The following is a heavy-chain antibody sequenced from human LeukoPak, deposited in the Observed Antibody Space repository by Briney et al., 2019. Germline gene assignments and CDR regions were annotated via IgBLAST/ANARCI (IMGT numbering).Heavy chain of an antibody. D-gene: IGHD3-10*01. CDR3: AKTPLSI. CDR1: GLTFSSYA. J-gene: IGHJ3*02. V-gene: IGHV3-23*01. Sequence: GGSLRLSCAASGLTFSSYAMSWVRQAPGKGLEWVSTTSGSGSGTWYADSVRGRFTISRDNPKNTLYLQMNSLRAEDTAVYYCAKTPLSIWGQGTMVTVSS. CDR2: TSGSGSGT.